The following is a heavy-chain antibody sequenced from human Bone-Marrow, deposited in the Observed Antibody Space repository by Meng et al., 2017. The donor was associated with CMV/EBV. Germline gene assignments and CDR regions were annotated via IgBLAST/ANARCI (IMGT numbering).Heavy chain of an antibody. D-gene: IGHD3-10*01. V-gene: IGHV3-48*03. CDR3: AREGFITMVRGGYYYYGMDV. Sequence: GGSLRLSCAASGFTFSSYKMNWVRQAPGKGLEWVSYISSSGSTIYYADSVKGRFTISRDNAKNSLYLQMNSLRAEDTAVYYCAREGFITMVRGGYYYYGMDVWGQGTTVTVSS. CDR2: ISSSGSTI. CDR1: GFTFSSYK. J-gene: IGHJ6*02.